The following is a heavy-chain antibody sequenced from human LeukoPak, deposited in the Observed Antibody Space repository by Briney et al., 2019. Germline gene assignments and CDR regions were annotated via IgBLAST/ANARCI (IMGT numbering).Heavy chain of an antibody. Sequence: SETLSLTCAVYGGSFSGYYWSWIRQPPGKGLEWIGSIYYSGSTNYNPSLKSRVTMSVDTSKNQFSLKVSSVTAADTAVYYCASHPGTTFDYWGQGTLVTVSS. D-gene: IGHD1-1*01. J-gene: IGHJ4*02. CDR3: ASHPGTTFDY. CDR2: IYYSGST. CDR1: GGSFSGYY. V-gene: IGHV4-34*01.